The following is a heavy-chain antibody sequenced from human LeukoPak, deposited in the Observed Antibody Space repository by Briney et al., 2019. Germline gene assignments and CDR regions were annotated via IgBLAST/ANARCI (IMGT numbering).Heavy chain of an antibody. D-gene: IGHD3-9*01. CDR1: GFTFSNAW. CDR2: IKGKTDGGTM. CDR3: TTYHTYYDSLTGYVNYFDY. J-gene: IGHJ4*02. Sequence: GGSLRLSCTASGFTFSNAWMSWVRQAPGKGLEWVGRIKGKTDGGTMDLAAPVKGRFTISRDDSQNTLYLQMKSLKTEDTAIYFCTTYHTYYDSLTGYVNYFDYWGPGTLVTVSS. V-gene: IGHV3-15*01.